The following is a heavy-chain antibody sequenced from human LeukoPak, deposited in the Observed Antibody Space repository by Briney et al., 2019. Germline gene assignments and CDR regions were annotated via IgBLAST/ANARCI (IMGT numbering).Heavy chain of an antibody. J-gene: IGHJ3*02. CDR1: GFTFSSYW. Sequence: PGGSLRLSCAASGFTFSSYWMSWVRQPPGKGLEWVANIKHDGSEKYYVDSVKGRFTISRDNAKNSLYLQMNSLRAEDTAVYYCARDLGGSYYGAFDIWGQGTMVTVSS. V-gene: IGHV3-7*01. CDR3: ARDLGGSYYGAFDI. D-gene: IGHD1-26*01. CDR2: IKHDGSEK.